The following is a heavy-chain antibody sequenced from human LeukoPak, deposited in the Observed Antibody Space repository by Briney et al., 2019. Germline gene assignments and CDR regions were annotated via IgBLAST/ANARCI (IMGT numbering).Heavy chain of an antibody. CDR1: GFTFSSYA. V-gene: IGHV3-23*01. CDR3: ARVVGSSWDLIDY. J-gene: IGHJ4*02. D-gene: IGHD6-13*01. CDR2: ISGGDGST. Sequence: GGSLRLSCAASGFTFSSYAMTWVRQAPDKGLEWVSAISGGDGSTYYADSVKGRFTISRDNSKNTLYLQMNSLRAEDTAVYYCARVVGSSWDLIDYWGQGTLVTVSS.